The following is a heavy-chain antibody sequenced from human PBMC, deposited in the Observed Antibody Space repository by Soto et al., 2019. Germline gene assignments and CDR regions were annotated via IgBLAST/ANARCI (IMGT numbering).Heavy chain of an antibody. CDR3: ARDRNGLGGIDF. Sequence: SETLSLTCVVSGGPISSGGYSWTWIRRPPGRGLEWIGYISQSGSADYNPSLKSRVTISVDTSKNQFSLRLSSVTAADTAVYYCARDRNGLGGIDFWGQGILVTVSS. CDR2: ISQSGSA. D-gene: IGHD1-1*01. CDR1: GGPISSGGYS. V-gene: IGHV4-30-2*01. J-gene: IGHJ4*02.